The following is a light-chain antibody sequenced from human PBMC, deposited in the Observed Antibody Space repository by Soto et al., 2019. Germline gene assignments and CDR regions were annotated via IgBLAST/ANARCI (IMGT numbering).Light chain of an antibody. Sequence: QAVVTQPASVSGSAGQSITISCTGTSSDVGGYNYVSWYQQHPGKAPKLMIYEVSNRPSGVSNRFSGSKSGNTASLTISGLQAEDEADYYCSSYTSSSTLVFGTGTKLTVL. CDR1: SSDVGGYNY. CDR3: SSYTSSSTLV. CDR2: EVS. J-gene: IGLJ1*01. V-gene: IGLV2-14*01.